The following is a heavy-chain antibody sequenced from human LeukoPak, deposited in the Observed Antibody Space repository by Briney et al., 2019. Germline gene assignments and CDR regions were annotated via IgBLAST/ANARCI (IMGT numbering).Heavy chain of an antibody. V-gene: IGHV4-59*02. D-gene: IGHD3-22*01. CDR3: ARGGVSGYYEAYNWFDP. J-gene: IGHJ5*02. CDR1: GGSVSGYY. Sequence: SETLSLTCTVSGGSVSGYYWNWIRQPPGKGLEWIGYIYYSGTTNYNPSLKSRVTISVDTSKNQFSLKLSSVTAADTAVYYCARGGVSGYYEAYNWFDPWGQGTLVTVSS. CDR2: IYYSGTT.